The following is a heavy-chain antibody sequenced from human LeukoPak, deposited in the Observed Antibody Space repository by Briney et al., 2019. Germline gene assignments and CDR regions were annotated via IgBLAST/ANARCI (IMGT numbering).Heavy chain of an antibody. CDR2: ISGGSSGST. D-gene: IGHD5-18*01. CDR1: GFTFSDYA. CDR3: ARRATTERGHSYGLDY. Sequence: LSGGSLRLSCAASGFTFSDYAMSSVRQAPGKGLGWLSVISGGSSGSTYYADSVTGRFTVSRDNAKNSLYLQMSSLRVEDTAVYYCARRATTERGHSYGLDYWGQGTLVTVSS. J-gene: IGHJ4*02. V-gene: IGHV3-23*01.